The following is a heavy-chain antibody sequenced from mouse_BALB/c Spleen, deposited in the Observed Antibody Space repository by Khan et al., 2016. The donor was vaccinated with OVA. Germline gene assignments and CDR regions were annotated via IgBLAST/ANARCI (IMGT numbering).Heavy chain of an antibody. D-gene: IGHD2-13*01. CDR1: GYIFTNNG. J-gene: IGHJ3*01. V-gene: IGHV9-3*02. Sequence: QIQLVQSGPELKKPGETVKISCKASGYIFTNNGMNWLKQAPGKGLKWMGWIKTKTGEPTYTEKFKGRFAFSLDTSATTAYLQINNLKNEDTATDFCARGSYYYDYATPYWGQGTLVTVSA. CDR2: IKTKTGEP. CDR3: ARGSYYYDYATPY.